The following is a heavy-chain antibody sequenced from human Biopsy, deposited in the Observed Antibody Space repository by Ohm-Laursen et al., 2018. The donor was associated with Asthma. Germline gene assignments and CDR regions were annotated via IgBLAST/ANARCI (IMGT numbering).Heavy chain of an antibody. CDR1: GGTFSNFA. J-gene: IGHJ6*02. Sequence: GASVKVSCKAPGGTFSNFAISWVRQAPGQGLEWLGGTMTVFGTTNYAQKFQDRVTITADESTSTAYMEVTSLRSEDTAIYYCARCQVGYSSGWSLLLKKIYYSGMDVWGQGTAVTVSS. V-gene: IGHV1-69*13. D-gene: IGHD6-19*01. CDR2: TMTVFGTT. CDR3: ARCQVGYSSGWSLLLKKIYYSGMDV.